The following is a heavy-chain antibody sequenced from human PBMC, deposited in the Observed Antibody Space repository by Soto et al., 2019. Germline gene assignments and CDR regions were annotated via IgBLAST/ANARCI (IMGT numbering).Heavy chain of an antibody. CDR1: GGSITSSGYY. V-gene: IGHV4-31*03. CDR2: TSNSGST. CDR3: ARGGGSTKVDY. Sequence: QVQLQESGPGLVKPSQTLSLTCTVSGGSITSSGYYWSWIRQHPGEGLEWIGFTSNSGSTSYNPSLTSRVTIPVATSSNQFSLNLKSVTAADTAVYYCARGGGSTKVDYWGQGTLVTVSP. J-gene: IGHJ4*02. D-gene: IGHD2-2*01.